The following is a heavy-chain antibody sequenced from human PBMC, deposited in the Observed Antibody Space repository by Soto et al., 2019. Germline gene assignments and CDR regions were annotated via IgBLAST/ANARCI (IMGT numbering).Heavy chain of an antibody. Sequence: PGGSLRLSCAASGFSFSNFGMHWVRQAPGKGLEWVAFISYDGGHKYSADSVKGRFTISRDNSKNTLYLQMNSLRPEDTAVYYCAKYSLYCSGDTCYSGAEYFQHWGQGTLVTVSS. CDR1: GFSFSNFG. J-gene: IGHJ1*01. D-gene: IGHD2-15*01. CDR3: AKYSLYCSGDTCYSGAEYFQH. CDR2: ISYDGGHK. V-gene: IGHV3-30*18.